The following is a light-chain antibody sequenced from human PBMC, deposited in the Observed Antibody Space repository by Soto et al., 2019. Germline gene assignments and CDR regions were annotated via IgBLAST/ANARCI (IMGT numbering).Light chain of an antibody. CDR1: QSVSSSY. Sequence: DIVLTQSPVTLSLSPGERATLSCRASQSVSSSYLAWYQQKPGQAPRLLIYGASNRATGIPDRFSGGGSGTDFTLTISRLEPEDFTVYYCQPYDNSPLTFGGGTKVDI. CDR3: QPYDNSPLT. J-gene: IGKJ4*01. V-gene: IGKV3-20*01. CDR2: GAS.